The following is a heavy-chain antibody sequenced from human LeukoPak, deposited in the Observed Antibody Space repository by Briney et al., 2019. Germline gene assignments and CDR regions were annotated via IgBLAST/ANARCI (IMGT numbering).Heavy chain of an antibody. V-gene: IGHV3-11*04. Sequence: GGSLRLSCAASGFRSNDYYMSWIRQAPGKGLEWIGYISSSHSTIYYADSMKGRFTISRDNAENTLYLQMINLRAEDTAVYYCARLYYQLLPYFDYWGQGTLVTVAS. CDR3: ARLYYQLLPYFDY. J-gene: IGHJ4*02. CDR1: GFRSNDYY. D-gene: IGHD3-10*01. CDR2: ISSSHSTI.